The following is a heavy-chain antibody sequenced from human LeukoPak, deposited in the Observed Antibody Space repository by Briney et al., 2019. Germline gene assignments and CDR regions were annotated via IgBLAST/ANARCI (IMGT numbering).Heavy chain of an antibody. J-gene: IGHJ6*04. CDR1: GYTFTSYD. D-gene: IGHD2-2*01. Sequence: ASVKVSCKASGYTFTSYDINWVRQATGQGLEWMGWMNPNSGNTGYAQKFQGRVTMTTNTSISTAYMELSSLRSEDTAVYYCARGRRGYQLLSEDDVWGKGTTVTVSS. V-gene: IGHV1-8*01. CDR2: MNPNSGNT. CDR3: ARGRRGYQLLSEDDV.